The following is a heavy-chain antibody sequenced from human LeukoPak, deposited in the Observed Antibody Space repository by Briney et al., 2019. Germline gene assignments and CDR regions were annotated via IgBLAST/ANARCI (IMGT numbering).Heavy chain of an antibody. D-gene: IGHD5-18*01. J-gene: IGHJ4*02. CDR3: AKVRSYGNGGPFDY. V-gene: IGHV3-9*01. CDR2: ISWNSGSI. Sequence: HPGRSLRLSCAASGFTFDDYAMHWVRQAPGKGLEWVSGISWNSGSIGYADSVKGRFTISRDNAKNSLYLQMNSLRAEDTALYYCAKVRSYGNGGPFDYWGQGTLVTVSS. CDR1: GFTFDDYA.